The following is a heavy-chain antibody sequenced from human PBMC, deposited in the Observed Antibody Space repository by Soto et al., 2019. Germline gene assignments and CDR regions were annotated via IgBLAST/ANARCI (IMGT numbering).Heavy chain of an antibody. Sequence: ASVKVSCKASGYTFTSYDINWVRQATGQGLEWMGWISAYYGNTIYAQKLQGRVTMTTDTSTSTAYMELSSLRSDDTAVYFCARFYCSGGSCYSWWFDPWGQGTLVTVSS. CDR1: GYTFTSYD. CDR3: ARFYCSGGSCYSWWFDP. V-gene: IGHV1-18*01. J-gene: IGHJ5*02. D-gene: IGHD2-15*01. CDR2: ISAYYGNT.